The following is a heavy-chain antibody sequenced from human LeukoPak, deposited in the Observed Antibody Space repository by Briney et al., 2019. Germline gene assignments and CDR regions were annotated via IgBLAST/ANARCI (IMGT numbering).Heavy chain of an antibody. D-gene: IGHD6-6*01. CDR2: VWYDGSSK. CDR3: ARLKEISSLFDY. CDR1: GFTFSSYG. J-gene: IGHJ4*02. Sequence: GGSLRLSCAASGFTFSSYGMHWVRQAPGKGLEWVALVWYDGSSKYYADSVKGRFTISRDNSKNTLYLQMNSLRAEDAAVYYCARLKEISSLFDYWGQGTLVTVSS. V-gene: IGHV3-33*01.